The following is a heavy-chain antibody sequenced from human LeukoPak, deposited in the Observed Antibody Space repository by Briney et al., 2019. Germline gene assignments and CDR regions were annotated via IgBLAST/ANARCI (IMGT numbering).Heavy chain of an antibody. V-gene: IGHV3-20*04. CDR1: GFTFSSYW. D-gene: IGHD3-22*01. CDR2: INWNGGST. Sequence: GGSLRLSCAASGFTFSSYWMSWVRQAPGKGLEWVSGINWNGGSTGYADSVKGRFTISRDNAKNSLYLQMNSLRAEDTAVYYCVRDWGYDSSGYWQKYFDTWGQGTLVTVSS. CDR3: VRDWGYDSSGYWQKYFDT. J-gene: IGHJ4*02.